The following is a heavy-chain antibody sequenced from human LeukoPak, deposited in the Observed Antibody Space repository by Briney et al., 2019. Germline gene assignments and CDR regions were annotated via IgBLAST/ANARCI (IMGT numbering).Heavy chain of an antibody. CDR3: AREILGGRPGRFDS. J-gene: IGHJ4*02. CDR2: VYAAGAT. D-gene: IGHD1-26*01. CDR1: GDSLYPHY. Sequence: PSETLSLTCSVSGDSLYPHYWNWIRQPPGKGLGWLGFVYAAGATNDSPSLKSRVTIFVDTSKNQFSLRLTSATAADTAVYYCAREILGGRPGRFDSWGQGSLVTVSS. V-gene: IGHV4-4*09.